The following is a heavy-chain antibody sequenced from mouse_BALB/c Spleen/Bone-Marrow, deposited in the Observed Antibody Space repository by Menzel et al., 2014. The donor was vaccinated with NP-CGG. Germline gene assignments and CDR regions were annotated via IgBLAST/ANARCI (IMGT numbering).Heavy chain of an antibody. CDR2: TNPYTDGA. V-gene: IGHV1-14*01. J-gene: IGHJ1*01. Sequence: VQLQQSGPELVKPGASVKMSCKASGYTFTSYVIHWVKQKPGQGLEWIGYTNPYTDGAKYNEKFRGKATLTSDKSSSTGYMELSSLTSEDSAVYYCARSVWYFDVWGAGTTVTVSS. CDR1: GYTFTSYV. CDR3: ARSVWYFDV.